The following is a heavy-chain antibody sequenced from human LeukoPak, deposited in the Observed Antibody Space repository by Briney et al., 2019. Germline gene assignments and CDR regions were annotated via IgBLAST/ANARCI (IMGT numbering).Heavy chain of an antibody. Sequence: PGGSLRLSCAASGFTFRTYGMHWVRQAPGKGLEWVAVIWYDGSDKYHADSVKGRFTISRDNSKNMLYLQMNSLRAEDTAVYYCANEIRPNDYWGQGTLVTVSS. CDR1: GFTFRTYG. V-gene: IGHV3-33*06. J-gene: IGHJ4*02. CDR3: ANEIRPNDY. D-gene: IGHD4-17*01. CDR2: IWYDGSDK.